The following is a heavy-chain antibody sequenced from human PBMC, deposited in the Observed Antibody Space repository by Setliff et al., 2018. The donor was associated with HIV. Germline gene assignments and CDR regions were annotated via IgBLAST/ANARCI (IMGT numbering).Heavy chain of an antibody. CDR1: GFTLRSYA. V-gene: IGHV3-23*01. CDR2: ISGSGDNT. Sequence: GSLRLSCAATGFTLRSYAMSWVRQAPGKGLEWVSRISGSGDNTYYADSVKGRFAISRDNSKNMLYLQMNSLRAEDTAVYYCAKGQDGLRYNWFDPWGHGTLVTVSS. J-gene: IGHJ5*02. CDR3: AKGQDGLRYNWFDP.